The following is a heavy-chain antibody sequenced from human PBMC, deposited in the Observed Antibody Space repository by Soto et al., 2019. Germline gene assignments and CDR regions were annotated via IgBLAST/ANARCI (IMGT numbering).Heavy chain of an antibody. J-gene: IGHJ4*02. Sequence: EASVKVSCKASGYTFTRSGISWVRQAPGQGLEWMGWISSDNGNTNYAQKLQGRVTMTTDTSTSTAYMELRSLRSDDTAVYYCARVAAAGPLDYWGQGTLVTVSS. CDR2: ISSDNGNT. CDR3: ARVAAAGPLDY. D-gene: IGHD6-13*01. CDR1: GYTFTRSG. V-gene: IGHV1-18*01.